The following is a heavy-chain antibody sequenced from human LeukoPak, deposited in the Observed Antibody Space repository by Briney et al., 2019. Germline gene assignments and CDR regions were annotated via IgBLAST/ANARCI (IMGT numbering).Heavy chain of an antibody. CDR2: INPDGRDT. Sequence: PGGSLRLSCVVSGFTFNRCWMNWVRQAPGKGLEWVAHINPDGRDTYYVDSVMGRFTISRDNAQNSMYLQINSLRVEDTAAYYCTSWGDTTAEYFQRWGQGTLVTVSS. CDR3: TSWGDTTAEYFQR. D-gene: IGHD2-21*02. CDR1: GFTFNRCW. V-gene: IGHV3-7*01. J-gene: IGHJ1*01.